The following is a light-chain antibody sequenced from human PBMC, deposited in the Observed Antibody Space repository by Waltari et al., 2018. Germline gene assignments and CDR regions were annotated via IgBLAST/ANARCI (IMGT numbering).Light chain of an antibody. J-gene: IGLJ2*01. Sequence: QSALTQLPSASGSPGQSVTISCAGTSSDLPAYNYFSWYQHHPNKAPKPLIYEVNNRPSGVPDRFSGSKSGTTASLTVSGLQTEDEAVYYCSSYEGRDNLRFGGGTKLTVL. CDR2: EVN. V-gene: IGLV2-8*01. CDR1: SSDLPAYNY. CDR3: SSYEGRDNLR.